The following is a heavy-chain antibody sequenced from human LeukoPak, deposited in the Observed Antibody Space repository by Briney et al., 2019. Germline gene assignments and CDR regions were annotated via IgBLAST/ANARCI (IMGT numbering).Heavy chain of an antibody. CDR1: GYTLTEIS. D-gene: IGHD1-20*01. Sequence: ASVKVSRKVSGYTLTEISMHWVRQAPGKGLEWMGGFNPEDDERIYAQKFQGRVTMTEDTSTDTAYMELSSLRSNDTAVYYCATSSHNWNLGGVRDYMDVWGKGTTVTVSS. V-gene: IGHV1-24*01. J-gene: IGHJ6*03. CDR2: FNPEDDER. CDR3: ATSSHNWNLGGVRDYMDV.